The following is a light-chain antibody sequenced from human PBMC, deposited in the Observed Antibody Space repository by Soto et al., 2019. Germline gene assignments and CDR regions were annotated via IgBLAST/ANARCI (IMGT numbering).Light chain of an antibody. CDR3: QQYNNWLRT. V-gene: IGKV3-15*01. J-gene: IGKJ1*01. CDR2: GAS. CDR1: QSVSNN. Sequence: EIVMTQSPATLSVSPGERATLSCRASQSVSNNLAWYQQKPGQAPRLLIYGASTRATGIPARFRGSGSGTEFTLTISSLQSEDFAVYYCQQYNNWLRTFGQGTKVEIK.